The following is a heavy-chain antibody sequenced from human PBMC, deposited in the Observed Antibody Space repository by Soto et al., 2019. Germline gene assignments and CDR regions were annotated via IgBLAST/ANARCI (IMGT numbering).Heavy chain of an antibody. CDR1: GGSVSSGSYY. J-gene: IGHJ4*02. CDR3: ARTLDTAMGPSDY. D-gene: IGHD5-18*01. CDR2: IYYSGSA. V-gene: IGHV4-61*01. Sequence: SETLSLTCTVSGGSVSSGSYYWSWIRQPPGKGLEWIGYIYYSGSANYNPSLKSRVTISVDTSKNQFSLKLSSVTAADTAVYYCARTLDTAMGPSDYWGQGTLVTVSS.